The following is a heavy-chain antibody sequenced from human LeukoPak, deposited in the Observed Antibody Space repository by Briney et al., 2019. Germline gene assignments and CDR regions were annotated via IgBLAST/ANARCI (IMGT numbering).Heavy chain of an antibody. J-gene: IGHJ4*02. CDR1: GFTFSSYW. Sequence: GGSLRLSCAVSGFTFSSYWMHWVRQAPGKGLVWVSRINTDGSSTNYAESVKGRFTISRDNAKNTLYLQMNSLRAEDTAVYYCXRVXXXTRNSXAXWGQGTXXXVS. CDR3: XRVXXXTRNSXAX. V-gene: IGHV3-74*01. CDR2: INTDGSST. D-gene: IGHD2-2*01.